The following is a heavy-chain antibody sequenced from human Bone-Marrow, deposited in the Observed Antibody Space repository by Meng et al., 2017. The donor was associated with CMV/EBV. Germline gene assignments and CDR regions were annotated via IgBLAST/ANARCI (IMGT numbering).Heavy chain of an antibody. J-gene: IGHJ6*02. CDR2: TYYSGST. D-gene: IGHD6-13*01. V-gene: IGHV4-59*01. Sequence: ETLSLTCTVSGVPISSYYRSWIRQPPGQGLQWIGYTYYSGSTNHTPSLQSRLNLSVVTSTTQFSLKRSSVTAADTAKYYCAIETWGIATGSATNYYYYGMDVWGQGTTVTVSS. CDR1: GVPISSYY. CDR3: AIETWGIATGSATNYYYYGMDV.